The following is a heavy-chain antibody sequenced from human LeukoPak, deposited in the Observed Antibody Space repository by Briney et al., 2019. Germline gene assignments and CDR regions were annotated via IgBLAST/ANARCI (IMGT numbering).Heavy chain of an antibody. V-gene: IGHV3-7*01. J-gene: IGHJ4*02. CDR3: ARASMTVWFGELPDY. Sequence: PGGSLRLSCAASGFTFSDYYMSWIRQAPGKGLEWVANIKQDGSEKYYVDSVKGRFTIPRDNAKNSLYLQMNSLRAEDTAVYYCARASMTVWFGELPDYWGQGTWSPSPQ. CDR1: GFTFSDYY. D-gene: IGHD3-10*01. CDR2: IKQDGSEK.